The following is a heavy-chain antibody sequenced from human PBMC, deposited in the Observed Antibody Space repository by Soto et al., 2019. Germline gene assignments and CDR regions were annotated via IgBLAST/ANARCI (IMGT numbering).Heavy chain of an antibody. J-gene: IGHJ4*02. D-gene: IGHD5-12*01. CDR1: GYSITSGYY. CDR2: IYHSGST. CDR3: PRLPYSYSGYDETYFDY. Sequence: SETLSLTCALSGYSITSGYYWGRIRQPPGKGLEWIGSIYHSGSTYYNPSLKSRVTISVDTPQKLFSLKLSSVTAADTAVYYCPRLPYSYSGYDETYFDYWGQGTLVTVSS. V-gene: IGHV4-38-2*01.